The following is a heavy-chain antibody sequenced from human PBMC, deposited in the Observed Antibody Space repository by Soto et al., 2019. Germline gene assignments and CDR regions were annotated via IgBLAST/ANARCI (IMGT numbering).Heavy chain of an antibody. J-gene: IGHJ4*02. CDR2: IYHSGST. Sequence: SETLSLTCAVSGGSISSSNWWRWVRPPPGRRLGWFGKIYHSGSTNYNPSLRGRATTSVDKSKNQFSLKLSSVTAADTAEYYCARTVDIVATIYFDYWGQGTLVTVSS. CDR3: ARTVDIVATIYFDY. CDR1: GGSISSSNW. V-gene: IGHV4-4*02. D-gene: IGHD5-12*01.